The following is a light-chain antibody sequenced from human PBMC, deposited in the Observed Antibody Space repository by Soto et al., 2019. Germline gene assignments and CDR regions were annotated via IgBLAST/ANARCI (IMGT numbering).Light chain of an antibody. CDR1: SRDVGGYNY. Sequence: QSALTQPRSVSGSPGQSVTISCTGTSRDVGGYNYVSWYQQHPGKAPKLMIYDVNKRPSGVPDRFSGSKSGNTASLTISGLQAEDEADYYCCSNAGSYTVVFGGGTKLTVL. J-gene: IGLJ2*01. CDR3: CSNAGSYTVV. CDR2: DVN. V-gene: IGLV2-11*01.